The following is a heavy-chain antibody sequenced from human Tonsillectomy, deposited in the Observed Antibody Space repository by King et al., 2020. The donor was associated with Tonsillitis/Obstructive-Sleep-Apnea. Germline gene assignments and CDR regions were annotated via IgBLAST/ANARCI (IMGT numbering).Heavy chain of an antibody. CDR1: GGSFSSYY. Sequence: VQLQQWGAGLLKPSETLSLTCAVYGGSFSSYYWTWIRQPPGKGLEWIGDINHSRSTSYNPSLESRVTISVDTSKNQFSLKMTSVTAADTAVYYCTRGGNIATRSRYMDVWARGTTVTVSS. J-gene: IGHJ6*03. D-gene: IGHD6-6*01. V-gene: IGHV4-34*01. CDR2: INHSRST. CDR3: TRGGNIATRSRYMDV.